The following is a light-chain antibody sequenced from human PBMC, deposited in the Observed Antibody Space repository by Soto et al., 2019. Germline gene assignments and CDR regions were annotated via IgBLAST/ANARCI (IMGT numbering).Light chain of an antibody. CDR3: GTWDSSLSAWV. CDR2: DNN. CDR1: SSNIGNNY. J-gene: IGLJ3*02. Sequence: QSVLTQPPSVSAAPGQEGTISCSGSSSNIGNNYVSWYQQLPGTAPKLLIYDNNKRPSGIPDRFSGSKSGTSATLGITGLQTGDEADYYCGTWDSSLSAWVFGGGTKLTVL. V-gene: IGLV1-51*01.